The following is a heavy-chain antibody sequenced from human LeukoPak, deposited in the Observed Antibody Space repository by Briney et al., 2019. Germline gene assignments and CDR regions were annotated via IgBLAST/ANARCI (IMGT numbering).Heavy chain of an antibody. CDR3: AGVSPQWLIPPDY. V-gene: IGHV3-74*01. J-gene: IGHJ4*02. D-gene: IGHD6-19*01. Sequence: PGGSLRLSCAASGFTFSTYWMHWVRQAPGKGLVWVPRINSDGSSRAYADSVKGRFTISRDNAKNTLYLQMNSLRAEDTAVYYCAGVSPQWLIPPDYWGQGTLVTVSS. CDR2: INSDGSSR. CDR1: GFTFSTYW.